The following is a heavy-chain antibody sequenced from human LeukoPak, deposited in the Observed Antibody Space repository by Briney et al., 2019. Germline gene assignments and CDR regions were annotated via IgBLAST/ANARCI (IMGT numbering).Heavy chain of an antibody. V-gene: IGHV1-18*01. CDR1: GYTFTTYD. D-gene: IGHD3-16*02. CDR3: ARDPGSAFGGVIVKVYYYYMDV. J-gene: IGHJ6*03. Sequence: ASVKVSCKAAGYTFTTYDITWVRQAPGQGLEWMGWISAYNGNTNYAQKLQGRVTMTTDTSTSTAYMELRSLRAEDTAVYYCARDPGSAFGGVIVKVYYYYMDVWGKGTTVTVSS. CDR2: ISAYNGNT.